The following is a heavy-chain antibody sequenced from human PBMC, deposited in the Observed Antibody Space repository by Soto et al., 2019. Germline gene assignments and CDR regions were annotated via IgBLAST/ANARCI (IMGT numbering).Heavy chain of an antibody. CDR1: GGSVSSGSYY. CDR2: IYYSGST. D-gene: IGHD5-18*01. V-gene: IGHV4-61*01. Sequence: QVQLQESGPGLVKPSETLSLTCTVSGGSVSSGSYYWSWIRQPPGKGLEWIGYIYYSGSTNSNPSLKSRVTVSVDTSTNRCSLKLSSVTAADTAVDYCARVLGTAVVTDHFFDYWGQGTLVTVSS. J-gene: IGHJ4*02. CDR3: ARVLGTAVVTDHFFDY.